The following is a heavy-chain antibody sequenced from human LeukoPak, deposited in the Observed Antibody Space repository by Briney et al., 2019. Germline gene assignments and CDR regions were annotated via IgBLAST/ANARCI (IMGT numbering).Heavy chain of an antibody. Sequence: GGSLRLSCAASGFTFSSYSMNWVRQAPGKGLEWVSSISSSSSYIYYADSVKGRFTISRDNAKNSLYLQMNSLRAEDTAVYYCARSRVGAPYYYYYMDVWGKGTTVTVSS. CDR2: ISSSSSYI. CDR1: GFTFSSYS. J-gene: IGHJ6*03. CDR3: ARSRVGAPYYYYYMDV. D-gene: IGHD1-26*01. V-gene: IGHV3-21*01.